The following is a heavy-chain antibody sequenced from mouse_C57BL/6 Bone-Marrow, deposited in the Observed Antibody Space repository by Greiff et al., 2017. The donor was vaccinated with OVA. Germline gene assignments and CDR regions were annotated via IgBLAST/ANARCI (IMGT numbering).Heavy chain of an antibody. J-gene: IGHJ2*01. CDR2: ISDGGSYT. CDR3: ARAQLGQDY. D-gene: IGHD4-1*02. V-gene: IGHV5-4*03. Sequence: EVKLMESGGGLVKPGGSLKLSCAASGFTFSSYAMSWVRQTPEKRLEWVATISDGGSYTYYPDNVKGRFTISRDNAKNNLYLQMSHLKSEDTAMYYCARAQLGQDYWGQGTTLTGAS. CDR1: GFTFSSYA.